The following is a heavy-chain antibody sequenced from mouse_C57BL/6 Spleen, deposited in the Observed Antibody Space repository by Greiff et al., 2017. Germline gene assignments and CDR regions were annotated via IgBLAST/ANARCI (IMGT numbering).Heavy chain of an antibody. CDR2: IYPGDGDT. D-gene: IGHD1-1*01. Sequence: VQLQQSGAELVKPGASVKISCKASGYAFSSYWMNWVKQRPGKGLEWIGQIYPGDGDTNYNGKFKGKATLTADKSSSTAYMQLSSLTSEDSAVYFCARGYYGSDYYAMDYWGQGTSVTVSS. CDR3: ARGYYGSDYYAMDY. J-gene: IGHJ4*01. CDR1: GYAFSSYW. V-gene: IGHV1-80*01.